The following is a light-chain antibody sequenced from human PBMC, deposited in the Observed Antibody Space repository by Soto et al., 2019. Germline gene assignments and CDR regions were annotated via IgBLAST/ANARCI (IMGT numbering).Light chain of an antibody. V-gene: IGKV3-20*01. Sequence: EIVLTQSPGTLSLSPGERATLSCRASQSVSSSYLAWYQQKPGQAPRLLIYGASSRATGIPDRFSGSGSGTDFTLTISRVEPEDLAVYYCQQYGSSLWTFGHGNK. CDR3: QQYGSSLWT. J-gene: IGKJ1*01. CDR2: GAS. CDR1: QSVSSSY.